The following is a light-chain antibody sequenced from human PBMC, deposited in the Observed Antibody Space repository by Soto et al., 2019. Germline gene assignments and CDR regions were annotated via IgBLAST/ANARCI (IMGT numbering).Light chain of an antibody. J-gene: IGLJ1*01. V-gene: IGLV1-51*01. CDR1: SSNIGNNY. CDR3: GTWDSSLSAYV. CDR2: DNN. Sequence: QSVLTQPPSVSAAPGQKVTISCFGSSSNIGNNYVSWYQQLPGTAPKLLIYDNNKRPSGIPDRFSGSKSGTSATLGITGLQTGDEADYYCGTWDSSLSAYVSGTGTKVTVL.